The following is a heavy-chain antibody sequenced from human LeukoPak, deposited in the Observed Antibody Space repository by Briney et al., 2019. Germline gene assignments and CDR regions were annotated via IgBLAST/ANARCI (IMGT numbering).Heavy chain of an antibody. CDR3: ARGRIYSSSWSRGRYFDL. V-gene: IGHV4-59*01. J-gene: IGHJ2*01. Sequence: SETLSLTCTVSGGSISSYYWSWIRQPPGKGLEWIGYIYYSGSTNYSPSLKSRVTISVDTSKNQFSLKLSSVTAADTAVYYCARGRIYSSSWSRGRYFDLWGRGTLVTVSS. CDR1: GGSISSYY. D-gene: IGHD6-13*01. CDR2: IYYSGST.